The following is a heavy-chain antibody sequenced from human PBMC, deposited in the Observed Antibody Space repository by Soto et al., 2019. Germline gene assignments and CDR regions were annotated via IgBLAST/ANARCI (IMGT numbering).Heavy chain of an antibody. CDR3: AREPPETPPDY. Sequence: ASVKVSFKTSCYTFSDYGISWVRQAPGQGLEWMGWISAKNGNTNFAQKFRGRVTMITDTSTNTVYMELRNLRLDDTAVYYCAREPPETPPDYWGQGTLVTVS. J-gene: IGHJ4*02. CDR1: CYTFSDYG. V-gene: IGHV1-18*01. CDR2: ISAKNGNT.